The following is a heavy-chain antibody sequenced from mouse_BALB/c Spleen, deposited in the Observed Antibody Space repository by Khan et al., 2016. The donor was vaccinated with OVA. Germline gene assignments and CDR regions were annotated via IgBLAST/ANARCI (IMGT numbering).Heavy chain of an antibody. Sequence: VQLKESGPGLVAPSQSLSITCTVSGFSLTDYGVNWVRQPPGKGLDWLGMIWGDGSTDYNSALKSRLGIRKDNSKSQVFLKMNSLQTDDTARYYCARFGYYDAMDYWGQGTSVTVSS. D-gene: IGHD2-2*01. CDR2: IWGDGST. V-gene: IGHV2-6-7*01. CDR3: ARFGYYDAMDY. J-gene: IGHJ4*01. CDR1: GFSLTDYG.